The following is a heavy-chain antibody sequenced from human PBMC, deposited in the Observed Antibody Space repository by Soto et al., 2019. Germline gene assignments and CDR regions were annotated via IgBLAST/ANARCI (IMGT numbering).Heavy chain of an antibody. D-gene: IGHD6-6*01. J-gene: IGHJ3*02. CDR3: ARERARYSSSMLDAFDI. V-gene: IGHV3-30-3*01. CDR2: ISYDGSNK. CDR1: GFTFSSYA. Sequence: QVQLVESGGGVVQPGRSLRLSCAASGFTFSSYAMHWVRQAPGKGLEWVAVISYDGSNKYYADSVKGRFTISRDNSKNTLYLQMNSLRAEDTAVYYCARERARYSSSMLDAFDIWGQGTMVTVSS.